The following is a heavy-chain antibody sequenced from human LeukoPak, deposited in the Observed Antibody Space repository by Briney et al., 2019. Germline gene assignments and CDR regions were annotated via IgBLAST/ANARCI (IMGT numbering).Heavy chain of an antibody. CDR2: ISSSSSYI. CDR3: ARVKTIFGVVDYFDY. CDR1: GFTFSSHS. V-gene: IGHV3-21*01. Sequence: GGSLRLSCAASGFTFSSHSMNWVRQAPGKGLEWVSSISSSSSYIYYADSVKGRFTISRDNAKNSLYLQMNSLRAEDTAVYYCARVKTIFGVVDYFDYWGQGTLVTVSS. D-gene: IGHD3-3*01. J-gene: IGHJ4*02.